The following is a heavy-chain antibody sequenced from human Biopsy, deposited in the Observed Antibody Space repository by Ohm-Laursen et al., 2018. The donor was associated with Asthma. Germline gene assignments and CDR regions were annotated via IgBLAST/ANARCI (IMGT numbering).Heavy chain of an antibody. Sequence: SLRLSCTASGFTFDDYAMHWVRQAPGKGLEWVSGISWNSGSIGYPDSVKGRFTISRDNAKNSLYLQMNSLRAEDTALYYCAKGEWELLEANFDYWGQGTLVTVSS. CDR1: GFTFDDYA. D-gene: IGHD1-26*01. J-gene: IGHJ4*02. V-gene: IGHV3-9*01. CDR3: AKGEWELLEANFDY. CDR2: ISWNSGSI.